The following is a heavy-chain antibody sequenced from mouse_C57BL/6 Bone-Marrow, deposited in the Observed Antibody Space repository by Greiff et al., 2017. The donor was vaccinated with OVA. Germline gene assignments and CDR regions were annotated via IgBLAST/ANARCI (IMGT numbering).Heavy chain of an antibody. CDR2: IHPSDSDT. CDR1: GYTFTSYW. V-gene: IGHV1-74*01. CDR3: AIRGTTVVDYAMDY. J-gene: IGHJ4*01. Sequence: QVQLQQPGAELVKPGASVKVSCKASGYTFTSYWMHWVKQRPGQGLEWIGRIHPSDSDTNYNQKFKGKATLTVEKSSSTAYMQLSSLTSEDSAVYYCAIRGTTVVDYAMDYWGQGTSVTVSS. D-gene: IGHD1-1*01.